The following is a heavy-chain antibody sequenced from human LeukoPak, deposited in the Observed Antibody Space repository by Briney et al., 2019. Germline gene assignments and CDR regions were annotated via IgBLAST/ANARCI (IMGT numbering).Heavy chain of an antibody. J-gene: IGHJ4*02. V-gene: IGHV1-2*02. CDR3: ARDFTGGNYFNDY. CDR2: INPNSGGT. CDR1: GYTFTVYY. Sequence: ASVKVSSKASGYTFTVYYMHWVRQAPGQGLEWMGWINPNSGGTNYAQKFQGRVTMTRDTSISTAYMGLSRLRSDETAVYYCARDFTGGNYFNDYWGQGALVTVSS. D-gene: IGHD1-26*01.